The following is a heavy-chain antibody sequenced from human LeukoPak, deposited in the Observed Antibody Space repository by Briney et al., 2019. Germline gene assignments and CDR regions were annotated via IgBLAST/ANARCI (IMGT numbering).Heavy chain of an antibody. J-gene: IGHJ6*02. CDR2: ISSGSSTI. V-gene: IGHV3-48*01. CDR3: ASLTPYSSSWYRTYGMDV. CDR1: GFTFSSYS. Sequence: GGSLRLSCAASGFTFSSYSMNWVRQAPGKGQEWVSYISSGSSTIYYADSVKGRFTISRDNSKNTLYLQMNSLRAEDTAVYYCASLTPYSSSWYRTYGMDVWGQGTTVTVSS. D-gene: IGHD6-13*01.